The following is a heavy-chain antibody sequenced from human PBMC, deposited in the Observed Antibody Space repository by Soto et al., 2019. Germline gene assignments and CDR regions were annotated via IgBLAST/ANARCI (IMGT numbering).Heavy chain of an antibody. CDR1: GGSISTTTW. V-gene: IGHV4-4*02. Sequence: PSETLSLTCAVSGGSISTTTWWSWVRQPPGKGLEWIGEIHHDGSTNYNPSLKSRVTISVDKSKNQFSLKVNSVTAADTAVYYCASQWFGEPHKFDYWGQGALVTVSS. D-gene: IGHD3-10*01. J-gene: IGHJ4*02. CDR3: ASQWFGEPHKFDY. CDR2: IHHDGST.